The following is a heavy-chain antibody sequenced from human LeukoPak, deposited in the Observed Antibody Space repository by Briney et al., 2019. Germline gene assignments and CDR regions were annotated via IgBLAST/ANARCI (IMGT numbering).Heavy chain of an antibody. J-gene: IGHJ4*02. D-gene: IGHD3-10*01. CDR1: RFTFSSYS. V-gene: IGHV3-21*01. CDR2: ISSSGSYI. Sequence: GGSLRLSCAASRFTFSSYSMNWVRQAPGKGLEWVSSISSSGSYIYYADSVKGRFTISRDNAKNSLYLQMNSLRAEDTALYYCASGWFGELSLDYWGQGTLVTVSS. CDR3: ASGWFGELSLDY.